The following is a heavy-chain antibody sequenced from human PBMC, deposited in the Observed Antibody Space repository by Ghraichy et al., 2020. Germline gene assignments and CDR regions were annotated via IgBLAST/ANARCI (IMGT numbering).Heavy chain of an antibody. CDR3: ATGDDSSGSSFDY. D-gene: IGHD3-22*01. V-gene: IGHV1-24*01. CDR2: FDPEDGET. Sequence: ASVKVSCKVSGYTLTELSMHWVRQAPGKGLEWMGGFDPEDGETIYAQKFQGRVTMTKDTSTDTAYMELSSLRSEDTAVYYCATGDDSSGSSFDYWGQGTLVTVSS. J-gene: IGHJ4*02. CDR1: GYTLTELS.